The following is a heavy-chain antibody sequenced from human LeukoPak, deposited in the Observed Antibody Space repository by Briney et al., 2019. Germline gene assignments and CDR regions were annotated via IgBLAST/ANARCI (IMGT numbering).Heavy chain of an antibody. CDR1: GGSISSSNW. CDR3: AKSGGYGLIDK. D-gene: IGHD1-26*01. J-gene: IGHJ4*02. Sequence: SETLSLTCAVSGGSISSSNWWSWVRQPPGKGLEWIGEIYHSGSTNYNPSLKSRVTISIDTSKNLFSLRLNSMTAADTAVYYCAKSGGYGLIDKWGQGTLVTVSS. V-gene: IGHV4-4*02. CDR2: IYHSGST.